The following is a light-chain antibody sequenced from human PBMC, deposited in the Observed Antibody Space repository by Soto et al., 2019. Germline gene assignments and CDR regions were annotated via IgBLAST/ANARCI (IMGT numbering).Light chain of an antibody. Sequence: EIVLTQSPATLSLSPGERATISCRASQSVSSYLAWYQQKPGQAPRLLIYDASNWATGIPARFSGSGSGTDFTLTISSLEPEDFAVYYCQQRSNWLTFGGGTKVEIK. CDR2: DAS. V-gene: IGKV3-11*01. CDR1: QSVSSY. J-gene: IGKJ4*01. CDR3: QQRSNWLT.